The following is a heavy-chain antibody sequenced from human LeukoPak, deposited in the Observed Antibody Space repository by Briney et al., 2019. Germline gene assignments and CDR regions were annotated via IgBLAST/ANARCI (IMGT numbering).Heavy chain of an antibody. J-gene: IGHJ4*02. V-gene: IGHV3-48*01. Sequence: PGGSLRLSCAASGFTFSSYSMNWVRQAPGKGLEWVSYISSSSSTIYYADSVKGRFTISRDNAKNLLYLQMNSLRAEDTAVYYCARDTVAAAGEDWGQGTLVTVSS. CDR3: ARDTVAAAGED. CDR1: GFTFSSYS. D-gene: IGHD6-13*01. CDR2: ISSSSSTI.